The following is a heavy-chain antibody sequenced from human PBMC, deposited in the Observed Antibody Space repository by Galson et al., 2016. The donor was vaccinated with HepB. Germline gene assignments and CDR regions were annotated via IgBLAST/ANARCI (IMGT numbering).Heavy chain of an antibody. CDR2: IWYDGNKK. CDR1: GFTVSSYG. J-gene: IGHJ4*02. CDR3: AKEGLRRSLDN. Sequence: SLRLSCAASGFTVSSYGMHWVRQAPGKGLEWVAVIWYDGNKKYYADSVKGRFTIFIDKSKNALFLQMDSLRAEDTVVYYFAKEGLRRSLDNWGQGTLVTVS. D-gene: IGHD3-16*01. V-gene: IGHV3-33*03.